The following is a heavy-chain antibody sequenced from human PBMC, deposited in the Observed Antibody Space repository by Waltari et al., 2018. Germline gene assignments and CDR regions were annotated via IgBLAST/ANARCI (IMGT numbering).Heavy chain of an antibody. CDR1: GGSISSYY. CDR3: ARAYLEWELVDAFDI. J-gene: IGHJ3*02. D-gene: IGHD1-26*01. CDR2: IYYSGST. Sequence: QVQLQESGPGLVKPSETLSLTCTVSGGSISSYYWSWIRHPPGKGLEWIGYIYYSGSTNYNPSLKSRVTISVDTSKNQFSLKLSSVTAADTAVYYCARAYLEWELVDAFDIWGQGTMVTVSS. V-gene: IGHV4-59*01.